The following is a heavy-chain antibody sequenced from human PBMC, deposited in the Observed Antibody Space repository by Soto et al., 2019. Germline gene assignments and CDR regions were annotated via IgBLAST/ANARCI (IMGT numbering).Heavy chain of an antibody. D-gene: IGHD2-2*01. CDR3: ARGHLAVVPVASWYYYMDV. J-gene: IGHJ6*03. Sequence: LEWMGWVNAGNCNTRYSQNFQGRVTITRDTSARTAYLELSSLRSEDTAVYYCARGHLAVVPVASWYYYMDVWGKGTTVTVSS. CDR2: VNAGNCNT. V-gene: IGHV1-3*01.